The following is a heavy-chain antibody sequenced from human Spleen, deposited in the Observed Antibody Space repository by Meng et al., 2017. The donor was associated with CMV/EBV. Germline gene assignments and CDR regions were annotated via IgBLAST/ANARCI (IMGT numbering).Heavy chain of an antibody. CDR3: ARPHTSYDPFDY. J-gene: IGHJ4*01. CDR1: GFTFSGYW. CDR2: IYSGANT. V-gene: IGHV3-66*02. D-gene: IGHD5-18*01. Sequence: GESLKISCAASGFTFSGYWMHWVRQAPGKGLEWVSVIYSGANTYYADSVKGRYTISRDNPKNTLYLKMNSLRPEDTAIYYCARPHTSYDPFDYWGHGTLVTVSS.